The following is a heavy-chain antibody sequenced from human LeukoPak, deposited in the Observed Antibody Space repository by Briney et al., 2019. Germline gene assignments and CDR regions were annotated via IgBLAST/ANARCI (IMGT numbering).Heavy chain of an antibody. Sequence: GESLKISCAASGFTFSNYAIHWVRQAPGKGLEWVGFIWYDGSNNYHADSVKGRFTISRDNSKNTVHLQMNSLRAEDTAVYYCAKDKGLISGKYYFDYWGQGALVTVPS. CDR3: AKDKGLISGKYYFDY. D-gene: IGHD1-26*01. CDR1: GFTFSNYA. CDR2: IWYDGSNN. V-gene: IGHV3-30*02. J-gene: IGHJ4*02.